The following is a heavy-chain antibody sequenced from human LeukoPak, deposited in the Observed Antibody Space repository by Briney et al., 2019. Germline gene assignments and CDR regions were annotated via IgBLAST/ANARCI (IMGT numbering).Heavy chain of an antibody. V-gene: IGHV1-2*02. J-gene: IGHJ4*02. CDR3: TRLLGTWNTFDF. CDR2: INPNSGGT. CDR1: GYTFTGYY. D-gene: IGHD1/OR15-1a*01. Sequence: GASVKVSCKASGYTFTGYYMHWVRQASGQGLEWMGWINPNSGGTNYAQKFQGRVTRTRDTSISTAYMELSRLRSDDTAVYYCTRLLGTWNTFDFWGQGTLVTVSS.